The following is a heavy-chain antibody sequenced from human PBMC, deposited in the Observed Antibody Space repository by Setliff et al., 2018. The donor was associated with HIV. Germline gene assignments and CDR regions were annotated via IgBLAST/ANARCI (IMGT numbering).Heavy chain of an antibody. V-gene: IGHV4-59*08. J-gene: IGHJ4*02. CDR3: ARLSDTAMASFDS. CDR1: GGSVNSYH. Sequence: PSETLSLTCSVSGGSVNSYHWSWIRQPPGKGLEWIGYIYKSGTTNYSPSLKSRVTISAGPSKNQLSLKVTSVTAADTAVYYCARLSDTAMASFDSWGQGTLVTVSS. D-gene: IGHD5-18*01. CDR2: IYKSGTT.